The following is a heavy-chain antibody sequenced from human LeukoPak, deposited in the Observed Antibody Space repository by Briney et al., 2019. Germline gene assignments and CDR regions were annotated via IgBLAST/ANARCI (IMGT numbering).Heavy chain of an antibody. V-gene: IGHV3-33*01. CDR3: ARGQQPYYYYGMDV. Sequence: GSLGLSCSAAGFTFRYFCLDWVRQAPGQGLGGGAVIWYDGNNKYYADSVKGRFTISRDNSKNTLYLQMNSLRAEDTAVYSCARGQQPYYYYGMDVWGRGTTVTVSS. D-gene: IGHD6-13*01. J-gene: IGHJ6*02. CDR2: IWYDGNNK. CDR1: GFTFRYFC.